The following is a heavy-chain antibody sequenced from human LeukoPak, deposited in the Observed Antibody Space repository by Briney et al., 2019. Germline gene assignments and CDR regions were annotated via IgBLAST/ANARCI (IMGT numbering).Heavy chain of an antibody. Sequence: KASETLSLTCTVSGGSISSSSYYWGWIRQPPGKGLEWIGSIYYSGSTYYNPSLKSRVTISVDTSKNQFSLKLSSVTAADTAVYYCARFPDTTVTYHALDYWGQGTLVTVSS. CDR3: ARFPDTTVTYHALDY. D-gene: IGHD4-11*01. CDR1: GGSISSSSYY. V-gene: IGHV4-39*07. J-gene: IGHJ4*02. CDR2: IYYSGST.